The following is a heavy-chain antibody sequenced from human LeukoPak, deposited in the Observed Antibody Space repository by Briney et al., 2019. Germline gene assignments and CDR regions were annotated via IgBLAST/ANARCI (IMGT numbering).Heavy chain of an antibody. CDR1: GVSFNIYT. Sequence: AGSLTLSCAASGVSFNIYTMSWVRQAQGKGLEWISAVGSGGTRYYADSVKGWFTISRDNSANTVSLKMDSLRADDTAMYYCAKMRGMPREAYHFDRWGQGTLVAVSS. CDR2: VGSGGTR. J-gene: IGHJ4*02. D-gene: IGHD1-26*01. V-gene: IGHV3-23*01. CDR3: AKMRGMPREAYHFDR.